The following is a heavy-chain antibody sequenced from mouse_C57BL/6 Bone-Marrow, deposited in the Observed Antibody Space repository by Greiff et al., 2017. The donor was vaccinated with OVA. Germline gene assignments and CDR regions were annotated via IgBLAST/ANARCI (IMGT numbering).Heavy chain of an antibody. CDR2: IYPRSGNT. CDR3: ARWAVGYFDV. J-gene: IGHJ1*03. Sequence: VQLQQSGAELARPGASVKLSCKASGYTFTSYGISWVKQRTGQGLEWIGEIYPRSGNTYYNEKFKGKATLTADKSSSTAYMELHSLTSEDSAVYFCARWAVGYFDVWGTGTTVTVSS. V-gene: IGHV1-81*01. D-gene: IGHD1-1*02. CDR1: GYTFTSYG.